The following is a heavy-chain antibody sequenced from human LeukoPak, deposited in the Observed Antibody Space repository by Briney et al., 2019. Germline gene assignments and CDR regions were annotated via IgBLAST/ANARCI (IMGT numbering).Heavy chain of an antibody. CDR2: IHNDGTQG. D-gene: IGHD2-21*02. CDR1: GFTFSRLG. J-gene: IGHJ6*03. CDR3: AKEGDEFRGYLDV. V-gene: IGHV3-30*02. Sequence: GGSLRLSCAASGFTFSRLGMQWVRQAPGKGLEWVAVIHNDGTQGQYGDSVKGRFTIYKDNSQRTLYLQMNNLRDDDTAVYYCAKEGDEFRGYLDVWGKGTTVTVSS.